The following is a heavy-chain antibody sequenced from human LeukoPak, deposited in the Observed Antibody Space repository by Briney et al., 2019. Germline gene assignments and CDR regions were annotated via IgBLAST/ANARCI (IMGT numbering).Heavy chain of an antibody. Sequence: GGSLRLSCAASGFTFSTYGMSWVRQAPGKGLEWVSGISGSGTTIYYADSVKGRFTISRDNSKNTLYLQMNSLRAEDTAVYYCAKSPGTTGWFDPWGQGTLVTVSS. CDR2: ISGSGTTI. D-gene: IGHD1-1*01. V-gene: IGHV3-23*01. CDR1: GFTFSTYG. J-gene: IGHJ5*02. CDR3: AKSPGTTGWFDP.